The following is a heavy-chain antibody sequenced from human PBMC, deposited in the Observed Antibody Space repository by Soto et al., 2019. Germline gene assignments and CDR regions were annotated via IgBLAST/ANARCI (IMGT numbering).Heavy chain of an antibody. V-gene: IGHV3-7*01. D-gene: IGHD3-10*01. CDR1: GFTFGIYW. CDR3: ARGGVYYRSGRYYAPLYYYYGTDV. CDR2: IKWDANEK. J-gene: IGHJ6*02. Sequence: PGGSLRLSCAASGFTFGIYWMSCVRQAPWKGLEWLATIKWDANEKQYVDSVKGRFTMSSDNAKNSLYLQMNSQRAEHTAVYYCARGGVYYRSGRYYAPLYYYYGTDVWGQGTTVTVSS.